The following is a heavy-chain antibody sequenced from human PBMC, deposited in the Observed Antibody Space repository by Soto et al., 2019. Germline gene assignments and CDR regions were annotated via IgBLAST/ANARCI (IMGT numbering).Heavy chain of an antibody. J-gene: IGHJ4*02. D-gene: IGHD6-25*01. Sequence: PSETLSLTCAVSGGSISSGGYSWSWIRQPPGKGLEWIGYIYHSGSTYYNPSLKSRVTISVDTSKNQFSLKLSSVTAADTAVHYCAREQRGGFDYWGQGTLVTVSS. V-gene: IGHV4-30-2*05. CDR1: GGSISSGGYS. CDR3: AREQRGGFDY. CDR2: IYHSGST.